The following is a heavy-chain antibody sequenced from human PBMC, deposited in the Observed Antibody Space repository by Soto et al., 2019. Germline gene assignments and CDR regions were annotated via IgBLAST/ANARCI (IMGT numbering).Heavy chain of an antibody. J-gene: IGHJ5*02. D-gene: IGHD2-15*01. CDR3: VKECSGGNCYFPA. Sequence: PGGSLRLSCTASGFTFSSSGMHWVRQAPGKGLEWVAVISYAGSNRFYADSVKGRFTISRDNSKSTLFLQINSLRAEDTAVYYCVKECSGGNCYFPAWGQGTLVTVSS. V-gene: IGHV3-30*18. CDR2: ISYAGSNR. CDR1: GFTFSSSG.